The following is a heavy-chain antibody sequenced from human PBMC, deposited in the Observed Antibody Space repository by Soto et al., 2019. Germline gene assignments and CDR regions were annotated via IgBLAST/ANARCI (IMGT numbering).Heavy chain of an antibody. D-gene: IGHD2-2*01. J-gene: IGHJ6*02. CDR3: ARDLSSTSCYSCYYGMDV. Sequence: GASVKVSCKASGYTFTSYGISWVRQAPGQGLEWMGWISAYNGNTNYAQKLQGRVTMTTDTSTSIAYMELKSLRSDDTAVYYCARDLSSTSCYSCYYGMDVWGQGTTVTVYS. CDR2: ISAYNGNT. CDR1: GYTFTSYG. V-gene: IGHV1-18*01.